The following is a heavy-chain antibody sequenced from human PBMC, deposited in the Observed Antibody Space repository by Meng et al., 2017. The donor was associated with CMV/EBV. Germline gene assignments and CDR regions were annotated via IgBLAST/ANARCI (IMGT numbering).Heavy chain of an antibody. D-gene: IGHD3-3*01. Sequence: GGSLRLSCAASGFTFSSYAMSWVRQAPGKGLEWVSAISGSGGSTYYADSVKGRFTISRDNSKNTLYLQMNSLRAEDTAVYYCARFNYDFWSGYPAVLYGMDVWGQGTTVTVSS. CDR2: ISGSGGST. V-gene: IGHV3-23*01. CDR1: GFTFSSYA. CDR3: ARFNYDFWSGYPAVLYGMDV. J-gene: IGHJ6*02.